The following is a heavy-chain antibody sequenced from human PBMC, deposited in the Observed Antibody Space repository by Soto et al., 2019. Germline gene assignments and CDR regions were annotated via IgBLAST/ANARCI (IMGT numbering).Heavy chain of an antibody. D-gene: IGHD6-19*01. J-gene: IGHJ4*02. CDR3: AKVRSAWSFDY. CDR2: ISAGGGSA. Sequence: PXGSLRLSCAASGFTFSSYAMTWVRQAPGKGLEWVSAISAGGGSAYYADSVKGLFTISRDNSKNTLYLQMNSLRAEDTAVYYCAKVRSAWSFDYWGQGTLVTVSS. CDR1: GFTFSSYA. V-gene: IGHV3-23*01.